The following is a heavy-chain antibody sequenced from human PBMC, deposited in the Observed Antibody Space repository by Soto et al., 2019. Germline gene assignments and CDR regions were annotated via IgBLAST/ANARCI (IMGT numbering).Heavy chain of an antibody. CDR2: FIRVHRTL. CDR3: ATGVIWIGYFTVDS. CDR1: GGSFGNSA. J-gene: IGHJ4*02. D-gene: IGHD3-3*01. Sequence: QVLLVQSGAEVKKPGSSVKISCKASGGSFGNSAINWVRQTPGQGLEWLGGFIRVHRTLNYAQKFQGRVTITADEATCTAYMTLSRLASNDTAVYYCATGVIWIGYFTVDSWGQGTRVTVSS. V-gene: IGHV1-69*01.